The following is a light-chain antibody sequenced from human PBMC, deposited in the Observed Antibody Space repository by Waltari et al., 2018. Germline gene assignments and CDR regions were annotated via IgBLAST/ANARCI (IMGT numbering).Light chain of an antibody. Sequence: DIQLTQSPSFLSASVRDRVTITCRASQGISTHLAWYQQKPGKGPKLLIYAASTLQSDIPSRFSGSGSGTEFTLTISSLQSEDFATYYCLHLNNFPLSFGPGTTVDIK. CDR3: LHLNNFPLS. CDR2: AAS. V-gene: IGKV1-9*01. J-gene: IGKJ3*01. CDR1: QGISTH.